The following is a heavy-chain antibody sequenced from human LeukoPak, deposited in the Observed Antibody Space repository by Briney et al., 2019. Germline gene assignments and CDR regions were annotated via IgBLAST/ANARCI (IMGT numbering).Heavy chain of an antibody. D-gene: IGHD6-19*01. V-gene: IGHV4-39*07. CDR3: ARHRRKRPGIAVAGTLGYFDY. J-gene: IGHJ4*02. Sequence: SDTLSLTCTVSGHSISTSKSYWGWIRQPPLKGLEWIGEINHSGSTNYNPSLKSRVTISVDTSKNQFSLKLSSVTAADTAVYYCARHRRKRPGIAVAGTLGYFDYWCQGTLVTVSS. CDR2: INHSGST. CDR1: GHSISTSKSY.